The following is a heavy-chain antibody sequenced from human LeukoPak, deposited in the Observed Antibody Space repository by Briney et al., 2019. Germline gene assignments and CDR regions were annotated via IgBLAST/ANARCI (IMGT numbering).Heavy chain of an antibody. CDR2: IYYSGST. D-gene: IGHD6-13*01. CDR3: ARGGSSWSDAFDI. V-gene: IGHV4-59*01. J-gene: IGHJ3*02. Sequence: SETLSLTCTVSGGSISSYYWSWIRQPPGKGLEWIGYIYYSGSTNHNPSLKSRVTISVDTSKNQFSLKLSSVTAADTAVYYCARGGSSWSDAFDIWGQGTMVTVSS. CDR1: GGSISSYY.